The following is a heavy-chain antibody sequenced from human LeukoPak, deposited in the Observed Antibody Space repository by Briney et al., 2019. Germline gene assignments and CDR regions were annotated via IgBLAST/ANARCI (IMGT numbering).Heavy chain of an antibody. CDR2: IYHSGST. CDR3: ARAAPSDLSFDY. V-gene: IGHV4-30-2*01. J-gene: IGHJ4*02. CDR1: GGSISSGGYY. Sequence: PSETLSLTCTVSGGSISSGGYYWSWIRQPPGKGLEWIGYIYHSGSTYYNPSLKSRVTISVDRSKNQFSLKLSSVTAADTAVYYCARAAPSDLSFDYWGQGTLVTVSS.